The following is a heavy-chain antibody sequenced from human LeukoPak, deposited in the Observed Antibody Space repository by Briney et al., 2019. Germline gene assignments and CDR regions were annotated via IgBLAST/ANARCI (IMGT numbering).Heavy chain of an antibody. CDR1: GFTFSSYN. CDR3: VRFYGGNSYFDY. Sequence: GGSLRLSCAASGFTFSSYNMNWVRQAPGKGLEWVSYISGRSDTIYYADSVKGRFIISRDNARNSLSLQMDSLRVEDTAVYYCVRFYGGNSYFDYWGQGILVTVST. J-gene: IGHJ4*02. V-gene: IGHV3-48*01. D-gene: IGHD4-23*01. CDR2: ISGRSDTI.